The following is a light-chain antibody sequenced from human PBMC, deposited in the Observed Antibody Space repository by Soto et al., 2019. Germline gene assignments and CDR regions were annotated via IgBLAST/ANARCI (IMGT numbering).Light chain of an antibody. CDR3: QNYNLS. CDR2: SAS. V-gene: IGKV3-20*01. Sequence: IVVTQSPGPLSLSPGERATLSCRASQTVRNNYLAWYQQKPGQAPRLLIYSASTRATGVPDRFSGSGSGTHFTLTITRLEPEDFAIYICQNYNLSFGPGTKVDNK. CDR1: QTVRNNY. J-gene: IGKJ3*01.